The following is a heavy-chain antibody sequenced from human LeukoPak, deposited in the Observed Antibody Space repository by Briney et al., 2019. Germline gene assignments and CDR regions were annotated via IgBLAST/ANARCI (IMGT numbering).Heavy chain of an antibody. CDR2: LSASGGLT. CDR1: GFTFSSYA. J-gene: IGHJ4*02. V-gene: IGHV3-23*01. CDR3: ARDPGDCYSCADY. D-gene: IGHD2-21*02. Sequence: GGSLRLSCAASGFTFSSYAMSWVRQAPGKGLEWVSGLSASGGLTYYADSVKGRFIISGDNSKNTLYLQMNSLRAEDTAVYYCARDPGDCYSCADYWGQGTLVTVSS.